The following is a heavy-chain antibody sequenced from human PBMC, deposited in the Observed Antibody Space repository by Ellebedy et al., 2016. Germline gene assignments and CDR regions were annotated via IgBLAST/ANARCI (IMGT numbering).Heavy chain of an antibody. V-gene: IGHV3-23*01. J-gene: IGHJ4*02. CDR2: ISGGGDIT. Sequence: GESLKISXVASGFAFRNFFMTWVRQAPGGGLEWVSTISGGGDITVSADSVKGRFTLSRNNSRNTLYLQMNSLRAEDTAVYYCYYGHYSGSWGQGTLVTVSS. CDR3: YYGHYSGS. CDR1: GFAFRNFF. D-gene: IGHD4-17*01.